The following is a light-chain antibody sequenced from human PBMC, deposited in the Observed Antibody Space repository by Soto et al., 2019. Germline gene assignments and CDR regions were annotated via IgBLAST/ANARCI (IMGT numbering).Light chain of an antibody. CDR3: QQYGSSRFT. CDR1: QSVSSTY. CDR2: GAS. Sequence: EIALTQSPGTLSLSPGERATLSCRASQSVSSTYLAWYQQKPGQAPRLLMSGASSRATGIPDRFSGSGSGTDFTLTISRLEPEDFAVYYCQQYGSSRFTFGPGTKVDIK. V-gene: IGKV3-20*01. J-gene: IGKJ3*01.